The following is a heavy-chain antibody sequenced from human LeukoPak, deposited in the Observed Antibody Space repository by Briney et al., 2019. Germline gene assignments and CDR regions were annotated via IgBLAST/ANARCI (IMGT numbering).Heavy chain of an antibody. D-gene: IGHD5-24*01. V-gene: IGHV4-34*01. J-gene: IGHJ4*02. CDR2: INHSGST. CDR3: ARADLATVDY. CDR1: GGPFSGYY. Sequence: SETLSLTCAVYGGPFSGYYWNWIRQPPGKGLEWIGEINHSGSTNYNPSLKSRVTISVDTSKNQFSLKLSSVTAADTAVYYCARADLATVDYWGQGTLVTVSS.